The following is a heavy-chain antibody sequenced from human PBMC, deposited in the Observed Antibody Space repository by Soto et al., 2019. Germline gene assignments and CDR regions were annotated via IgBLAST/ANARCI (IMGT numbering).Heavy chain of an antibody. D-gene: IGHD2-8*01. V-gene: IGHV1-18*01. Sequence: ASVKVSCKGFGYSFMKYGINWVRQAPGQGLEWVGWISPYSGYTHSAQKFHGRLTLTTDTAASTAYMELRILRSADTALYYCAREASVLIPAAQPSRFDSWGQGPLVTV. CDR3: AREASVLIPAAQPSRFDS. J-gene: IGHJ4*02. CDR2: ISPYSGYT. CDR1: GYSFMKYG.